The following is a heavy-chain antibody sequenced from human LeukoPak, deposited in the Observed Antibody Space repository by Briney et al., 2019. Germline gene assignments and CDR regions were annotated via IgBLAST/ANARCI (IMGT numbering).Heavy chain of an antibody. CDR1: GYTFTGYY. D-gene: IGHD3-22*01. Sequence: ASVKVSCKASGYTFTGYYMHWVRQAPGQGLEWMGWINPNSGGTNYAQKFQGRVTMTRDTSISTAYMELSRLRSDDTAVYYCARDTAGRITMIVDYWGQGTLVTVSS. CDR2: INPNSGGT. CDR3: ARDTAGRITMIVDY. V-gene: IGHV1-2*02. J-gene: IGHJ4*02.